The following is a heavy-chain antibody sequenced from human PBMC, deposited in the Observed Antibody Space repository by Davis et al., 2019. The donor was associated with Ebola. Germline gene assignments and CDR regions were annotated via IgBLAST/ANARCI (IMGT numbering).Heavy chain of an antibody. D-gene: IGHD5-12*01. CDR1: GFTFSGSA. CDR3: TQTVATIDY. CDR2: IRSKANSYAT. J-gene: IGHJ4*02. Sequence: GGSLRLSCAASGFTFSGSAMHWVRQASGKGLEWVGRIRSKANSYATAYAASVKGRFTISRDDSKNTAYLKMNSLKTEDTAVYYCTQTVATIDYWGQGTLVTVSS. V-gene: IGHV3-73*01.